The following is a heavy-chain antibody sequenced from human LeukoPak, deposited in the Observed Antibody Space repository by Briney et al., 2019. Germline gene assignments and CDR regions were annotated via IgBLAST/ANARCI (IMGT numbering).Heavy chain of an antibody. CDR2: INHSGST. CDR1: GGSFSGYY. CDR3: ARDRGILTGYYNDAFDI. Sequence: SEALSLTCAVYGGSFSGYYWSWIRQPPGKGLEWIGEINHSGSTNYNPSLKSRVTISVDTSKNQFSLKLSSVTAADTAVYYCARDRGILTGYYNDAFDIWGQGTMVTVSS. D-gene: IGHD3-9*01. V-gene: IGHV4-34*01. J-gene: IGHJ3*02.